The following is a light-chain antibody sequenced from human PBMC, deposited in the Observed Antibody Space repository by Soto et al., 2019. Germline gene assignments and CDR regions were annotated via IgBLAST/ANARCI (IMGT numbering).Light chain of an antibody. J-gene: IGKJ1*01. CDR2: RTS. CDR3: HQRQRWPRT. CDR1: QSLSSIY. V-gene: IGKV3-20*01. Sequence: EIVLTQSPGTLSLSPGQGATLSCRSSQSLSSIYLAWYQQKPGQAPRLIIYRTSSRATGIPGRFSGSGSGTDCTLTITSLEPEDVAFYYCHQRQRWPRTFGQGTKVDI.